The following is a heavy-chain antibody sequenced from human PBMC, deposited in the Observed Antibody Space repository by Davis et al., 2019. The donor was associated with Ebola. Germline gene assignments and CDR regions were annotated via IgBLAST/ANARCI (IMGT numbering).Heavy chain of an antibody. CDR1: GGSIGTYY. CDR3: VRHGASGSYNLRDSWFDP. Sequence: PSETLSLTCTVSGGSIGTYYWSWIRQPPGKGLEWIGYIYYSGNTNYNPSLKSRVTKSVDTSKNQFSLKLSSVTAADTAVYYCVRHGASGSYNLRDSWFDPWGQGTLVTVSS. D-gene: IGHD1-26*01. V-gene: IGHV4-59*08. CDR2: IYYSGNT. J-gene: IGHJ5*02.